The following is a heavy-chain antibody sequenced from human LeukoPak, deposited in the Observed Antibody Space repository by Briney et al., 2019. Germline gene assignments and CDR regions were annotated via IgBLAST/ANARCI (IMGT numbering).Heavy chain of an antibody. V-gene: IGHV4-31*03. J-gene: IGHJ3*02. CDR1: GGSISSGGYY. CDR2: IYYSGST. Sequence: SETLSLTCTVSGGSISSGGYYWSWIRQHPGKGLEWIGYIYYSGSTYYNPSLKSRVTISVDTSKNQFSLKLSSVTAADTAVYYCARDSPGYCSGGSCYSVSSDAFDIWGQGTMVTVSS. D-gene: IGHD2-15*01. CDR3: ARDSPGYCSGGSCYSVSSDAFDI.